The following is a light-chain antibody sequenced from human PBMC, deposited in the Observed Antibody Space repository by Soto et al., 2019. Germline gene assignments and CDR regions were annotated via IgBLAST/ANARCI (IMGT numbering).Light chain of an antibody. CDR2: YAS. Sequence: ILRLRVPSTLPATVGDRVAINCRAIQSISSWLAWYQQKPGKAPKRLIYYASRWESRVPSWFIGSRAGTQFTLTIISLQPVDLSTDYYQQHNSNSPLTFGVGTQVE. CDR3: QQHNSNSPLT. CDR1: QSISSW. V-gene: IGKV1-5*01. J-gene: IGKJ4*01.